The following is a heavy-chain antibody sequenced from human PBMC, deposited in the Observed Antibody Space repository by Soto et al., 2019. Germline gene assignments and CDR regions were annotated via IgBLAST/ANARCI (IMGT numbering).Heavy chain of an antibody. V-gene: IGHV1-69*02. CDR2: IIPILGIA. J-gene: IGHJ4*02. D-gene: IGHD2-2*01. CDR3: ASPYCSSTSCYAAYSSSWYEIGY. Sequence: QVQLVQSGAEVKKPGSSVKVSCKASGGTFSSYTISWVRQAPGQGLEWMGRIIPILGIANYAKKFQGRVTITADKSTSTAYMELSSLRSEDTAVYYCASPYCSSTSCYAAYSSSWYEIGYWGQGTLVTVSS. CDR1: GGTFSSYT.